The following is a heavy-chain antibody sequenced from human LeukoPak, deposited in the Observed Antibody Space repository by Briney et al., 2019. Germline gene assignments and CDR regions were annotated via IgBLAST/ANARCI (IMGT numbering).Heavy chain of an antibody. Sequence: GGSLRLSCAASGFTFSSYSMDWVRQAPGKGLEWVSSISASTSYIYYADSVKGRFTISRDNAKNSLYLQMNSLRAEDTAVYYCARDMNWGSGAVDVWGQGTTVTVSS. CDR3: ARDMNWGSGAVDV. V-gene: IGHV3-21*01. CDR2: ISASTSYI. J-gene: IGHJ6*02. CDR1: GFTFSSYS. D-gene: IGHD7-27*01.